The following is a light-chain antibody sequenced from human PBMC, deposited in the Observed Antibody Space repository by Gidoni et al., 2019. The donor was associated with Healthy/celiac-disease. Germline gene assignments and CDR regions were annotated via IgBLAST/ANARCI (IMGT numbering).Light chain of an antibody. CDR2: WAS. V-gene: IGKV4-1*01. Sequence: DIVMTQSPDSLAVSLGERATINCKSSQSVLSSSNNKNYLAWYQHTPGQPPKLLIYWASPRESGVPDRFSGSGSGTDFTLTISSLQAGDVAIYYCQQYYSTPTFGQGTKVEIK. CDR1: QSVLSSSNNKNY. J-gene: IGKJ1*01. CDR3: QQYYSTPT.